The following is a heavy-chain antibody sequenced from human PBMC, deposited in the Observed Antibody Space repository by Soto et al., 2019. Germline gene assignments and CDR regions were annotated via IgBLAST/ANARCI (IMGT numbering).Heavy chain of an antibody. Sequence: GGSLRLSCAASGFTFSSYSMNWVRQAPGKGLEWVSSISSSSSYIYYADSVKGRFTISRDNAKNSLYLQMNSLRAEDTAVYYCARDLEMVRGVIAWGQGTLVTVSS. CDR1: GFTFSSYS. D-gene: IGHD3-10*01. CDR2: ISSSSSYI. CDR3: ARDLEMVRGVIA. J-gene: IGHJ5*02. V-gene: IGHV3-21*01.